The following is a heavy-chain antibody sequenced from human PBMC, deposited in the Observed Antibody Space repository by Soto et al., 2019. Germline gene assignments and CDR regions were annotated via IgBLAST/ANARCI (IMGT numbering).Heavy chain of an antibody. Sequence: GASVKVSSKASRGTFSSYASSWLRQAPGQGLEWMGRIIPILGIANYAQKFQGRVTITADKSTSTAYMELSSLRSEDTAVYYCASTIAAGSYWYFDLWGRGTLVTVPQ. CDR3: ASTIAAGSYWYFDL. V-gene: IGHV1-69*04. CDR1: RGTFSSYA. D-gene: IGHD6-25*01. J-gene: IGHJ2*01. CDR2: IIPILGIA.